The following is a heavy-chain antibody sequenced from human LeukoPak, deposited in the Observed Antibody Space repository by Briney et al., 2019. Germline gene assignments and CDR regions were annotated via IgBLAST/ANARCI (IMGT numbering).Heavy chain of an antibody. CDR2: IGTVADT. V-gene: IGHV3-13*01. J-gene: IGHJ4*02. Sequence: GGSLRLSCAASGFNFNNYDFHWVRQVAGKRLEWVAGIGTVADTFYPDSVMGRFTISRENAKNSFYLQMNSLRAGDTAVYYCASGWGGHGRSWGALDFWGQGILVTVSS. CDR1: GFNFNNYD. CDR3: ASGWGGHGRSWGALDF. D-gene: IGHD3-16*01.